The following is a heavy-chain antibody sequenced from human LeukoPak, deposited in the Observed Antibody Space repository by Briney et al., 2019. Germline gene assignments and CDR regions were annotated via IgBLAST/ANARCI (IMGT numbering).Heavy chain of an antibody. J-gene: IGHJ3*02. CDR2: INPNSGGT. D-gene: IGHD3-10*01. CDR3: AREWFGELLPSASAFDI. CDR1: GYTFTGYY. Sequence: ASVKVSCKASGYTFTGYYMHWVRQAPGQGLEWMGWINPNSGGTNYAQKFQGRVTMTRDTSISTAYMELSRLRSDDTAVYYCAREWFGELLPSASAFDIWGQGTMVTVSS. V-gene: IGHV1-2*02.